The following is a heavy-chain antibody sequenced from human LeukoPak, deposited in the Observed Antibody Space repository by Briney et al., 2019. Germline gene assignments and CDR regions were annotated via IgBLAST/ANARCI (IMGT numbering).Heavy chain of an antibody. CDR3: ARQVTPHGNFDY. D-gene: IGHD1-26*01. J-gene: IGHJ4*02. CDR2: IGTAGDT. Sequence: GGSLRLSCAASGFTLSNFAMHWVRQATGKGLEWVSAIGTAGDTFYPGSVKGRFTISRENAKNSLYLQMNNLRAEDTAVYYCARQVTPHGNFDYWGQGTLVTVSS. CDR1: GFTLSNFA. V-gene: IGHV3-13*01.